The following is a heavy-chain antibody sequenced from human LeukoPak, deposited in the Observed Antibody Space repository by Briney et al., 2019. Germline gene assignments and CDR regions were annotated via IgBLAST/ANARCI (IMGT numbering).Heavy chain of an antibody. J-gene: IGHJ3*02. D-gene: IGHD4-17*01. CDR2: ISGNGGST. V-gene: IGHV3-23*01. CDR1: GFTFSSYA. Sequence: TGGSLRLSCAASGFTFSSYAMTWVRQAPGRGLEWVSIISGNGGSTYYADSVKGRFTTSRDNSRNTLYLHLNSLRAEDTAVYHCAKWRAPTNDYGHGLHIWGQGTMVTVSS. CDR3: AKWRAPTNDYGHGLHI.